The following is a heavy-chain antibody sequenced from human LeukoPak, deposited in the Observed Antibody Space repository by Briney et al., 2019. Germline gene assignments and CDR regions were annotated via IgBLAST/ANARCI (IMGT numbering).Heavy chain of an antibody. V-gene: IGHV4-59*12. Sequence: SETLSLTCTVSGGSISSYYWSWIRQPPGKGLEWIGYIYYSGSTNYNPSLKSRVTISVDTSKNQFSLKVSSVTAADTAVYYCARVKDPGGYYYYYYMDIWGKGNTVTVSS. CDR2: IYYSGST. CDR1: GGSISSYY. D-gene: IGHD3-16*01. CDR3: ARVKDPGGYYYYYYMDI. J-gene: IGHJ6*03.